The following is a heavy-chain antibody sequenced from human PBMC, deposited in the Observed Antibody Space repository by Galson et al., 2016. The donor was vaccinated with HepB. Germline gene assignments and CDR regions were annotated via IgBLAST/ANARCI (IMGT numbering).Heavy chain of an antibody. CDR2: IYYTGST. J-gene: IGHJ6*02. D-gene: IGHD3-10*01. CDR3: ARGTNYYGSGDV. V-gene: IGHV4-61*01. CDR1: GDSVSSGNYY. Sequence: ETLSLTCTVSGDSVSSGNYYWTWIRQPPGKGLECIGHIYYTGSTHYNPSLKSRVTISVDTSTDQFSLKLTSVTAADTAVYYCARGTNYYGSGDVWGQGIAVTVS.